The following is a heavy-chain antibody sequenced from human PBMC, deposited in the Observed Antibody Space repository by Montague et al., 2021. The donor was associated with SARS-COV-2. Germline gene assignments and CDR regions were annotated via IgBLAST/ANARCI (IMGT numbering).Heavy chain of an antibody. Sequence: SETRSLTCTVSGGSITNNIDYWAWIRLPPGKGLEWIGSIYYTGNTYYNPSLKSRVTISVATSKNHFTLKLSSVTAAERAVYYCSRLKRYFDSMGSPAAFDSGGQGTKATVSS. CDR1: GGSITNNIDY. CDR2: IYYTGNT. J-gene: IGHJ3*01. V-gene: IGHV4-39*02. D-gene: IGHD3-22*01. CDR3: SRLKRYFDSMGSPAAFDS.